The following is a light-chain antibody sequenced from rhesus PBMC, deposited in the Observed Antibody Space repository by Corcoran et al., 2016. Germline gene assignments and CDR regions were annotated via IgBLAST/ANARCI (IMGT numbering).Light chain of an antibody. V-gene: IGKV1S4*01. CDR3: QHHNSYPRT. CDR1: QGISSW. J-gene: IGKJ1*01. CDR2: AAA. Sequence: DIQMTQSTSSLSASVGDRVTITCQASQGISSWLSWYQQKPGKDPTLLIYAAAKLQSEVPSRFRGSGSGTYFTLTISSRHPEDFATYDCQHHNSYPRTFGQGTKVEIK.